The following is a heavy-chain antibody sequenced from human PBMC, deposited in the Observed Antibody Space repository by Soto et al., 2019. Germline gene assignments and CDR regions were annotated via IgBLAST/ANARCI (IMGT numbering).Heavy chain of an antibody. CDR2: ISYDGSNK. J-gene: IGHJ6*02. V-gene: IGHV3-30-3*01. Sequence: PGWSLRLSCAASGFTFSSYAMHWVRQAPGKGLEWVAVISYDGSNKYYADSVKGRFTISRDNSKNTLYLQMNSLRAEDTAVYYCARDRGGHQLLLRAWYYYYGMDVWGQGTTVTVSS. CDR1: GFTFSSYA. CDR3: ARDRGGHQLLLRAWYYYYGMDV. D-gene: IGHD2-2*01.